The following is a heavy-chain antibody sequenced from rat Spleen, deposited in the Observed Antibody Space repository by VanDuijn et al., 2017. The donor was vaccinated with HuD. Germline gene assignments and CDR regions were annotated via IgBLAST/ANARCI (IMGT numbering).Heavy chain of an antibody. D-gene: IGHD1-11*01. CDR2: IVYDGTRT. J-gene: IGHJ2*01. Sequence: EVQLVESGGGLVQPGRSLKLSCAASGFTFSDYTMAWVRQAPKKGLEWVATIVYDGTRTYFRDSVKGRFTLSRDNAKSTLYLQMDSLRSEDTATYYCARHDGGYPLFDYWGQGVMVTVSS. CDR3: ARHDGGYPLFDY. V-gene: IGHV5S10*01. CDR1: GFTFSDYT.